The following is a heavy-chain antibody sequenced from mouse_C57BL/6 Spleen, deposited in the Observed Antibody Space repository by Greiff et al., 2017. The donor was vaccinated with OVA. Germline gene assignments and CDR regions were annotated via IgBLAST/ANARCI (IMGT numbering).Heavy chain of an antibody. CDR3: TRERGIYYGYDRGFAY. CDR2: IYPGNSDT. Sequence: VQLQQSGTVLARPGASVKMSCKTSGYTFTSYWMHWVKQRPGQGLEWIGAIYPGNSDTSYNQKFKGKAKLTAVTSASTAYMALSSLTNEESAVYYCTRERGIYYGYDRGFAYWGQGTLVTVSA. CDR1: GYTFTSYW. J-gene: IGHJ3*01. V-gene: IGHV1-5*01. D-gene: IGHD2-2*01.